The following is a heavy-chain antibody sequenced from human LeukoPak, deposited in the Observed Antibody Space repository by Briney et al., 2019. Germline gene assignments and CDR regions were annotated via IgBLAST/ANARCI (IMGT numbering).Heavy chain of an antibody. V-gene: IGHV4-59*01. CDR2: IYYTGST. CDR3: ARGGIVTYYDFWSGYSGAPYFDY. J-gene: IGHJ4*02. Sequence: SETLSLTCTVSGGSISNFYWNWIRQPPGKGLEWVGHIYYTGSTNYNPSLKSRVTISEDTSKNQFSLRLSSVTAADTAVYYCARGGIVTYYDFWSGYSGAPYFDYWGQGTLVTVSS. CDR1: GGSISNFY. D-gene: IGHD3-3*01.